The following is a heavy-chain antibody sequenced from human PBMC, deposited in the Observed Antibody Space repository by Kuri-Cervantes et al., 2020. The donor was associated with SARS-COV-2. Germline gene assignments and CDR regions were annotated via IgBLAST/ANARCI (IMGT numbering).Heavy chain of an antibody. Sequence: GESLKISCAVSGFTASSNYMSWVRQAPGKGLEWVAVISYEGSNKYYAGSVKGRFTISRDNSKNTLYLQMHSLRAEDTAVYYCARGTAVLDYWGQGTLVTVSS. CDR1: GFTASSNY. V-gene: IGHV3-30*03. CDR2: ISYEGSNK. D-gene: IGHD1/OR15-1a*01. CDR3: ARGTAVLDY. J-gene: IGHJ4*02.